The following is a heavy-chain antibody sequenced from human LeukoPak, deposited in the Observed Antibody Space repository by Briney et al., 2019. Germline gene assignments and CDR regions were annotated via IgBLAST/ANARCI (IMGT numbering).Heavy chain of an antibody. CDR2: TYYRSKWFY. D-gene: IGHD1-26*01. J-gene: IGHJ5*02. V-gene: IGHV6-1*01. CDR3: ARGSYFWFDP. CDR1: GDSVSSNSAA. Sequence: SQTLSLTCAVSGDSVSSNSAAWNWIRQSPSRGLEYLGRTYYRSKWFYDNAEFVKGRIIINADTSKNQFSLQLNSVTPEDTAVYYCARGSYFWFDPWGQGTLVTVSS.